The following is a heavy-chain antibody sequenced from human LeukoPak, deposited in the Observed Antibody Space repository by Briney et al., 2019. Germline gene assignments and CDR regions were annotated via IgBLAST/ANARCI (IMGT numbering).Heavy chain of an antibody. V-gene: IGHV3-23*01. Sequence: PGGSLRLSCAASGFTFSSYAMNWVRQAPGKGLEWVSISGSGGDTYYADSVKGRFTISRDNSKNTLYLQMNSLRAEDTAVYYCAKEVLLWFGELNWGQGTLVTVSS. CDR2: SGSGGDT. CDR1: GFTFSSYA. CDR3: AKEVLLWFGELN. J-gene: IGHJ4*02. D-gene: IGHD3-10*01.